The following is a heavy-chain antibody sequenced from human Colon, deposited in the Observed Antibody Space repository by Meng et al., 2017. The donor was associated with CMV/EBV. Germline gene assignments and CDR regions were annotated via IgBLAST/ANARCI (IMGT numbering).Heavy chain of an antibody. Sequence: GGSLRLSCAASGFTFSTFAMGWVRQAPGKGLEWVSSIYYGGGATHYPDSVKGRFTISRDTFENTLYLQMSSLRVDDTALYYCAKGVTSGSTYRAFDILGQGAKVTVSS. J-gene: IGHJ3*02. CDR2: IYYGGGAT. V-gene: IGHV3-23*03. CDR3: AKGVTSGSTYRAFDI. CDR1: GFTFSTFA. D-gene: IGHD3-22*01.